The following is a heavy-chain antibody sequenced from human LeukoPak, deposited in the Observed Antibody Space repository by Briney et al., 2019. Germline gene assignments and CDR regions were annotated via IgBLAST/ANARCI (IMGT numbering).Heavy chain of an antibody. J-gene: IGHJ5*02. V-gene: IGHV3-48*04. CDR2: ISYSGSTT. Sequence: GGSLRLSCTASGFTFSTYSMNWVRQAPGKGLEWVSYISYSGSTTSYADSVKGRFTISRDNAKNSLYLQVNSLRAEDTAVYYCARAGPPAFDPWGQGTLVTVSS. CDR3: ARAGPPAFDP. CDR1: GFTFSTYS.